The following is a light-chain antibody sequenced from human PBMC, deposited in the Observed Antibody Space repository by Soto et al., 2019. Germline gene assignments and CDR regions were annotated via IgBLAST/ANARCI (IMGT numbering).Light chain of an antibody. CDR3: QQYNSYPWT. J-gene: IGKJ1*01. CDR2: KAS. Sequence: DIPMTQSPSTLSASVGDRVTITCRASQSISSCLAWYQQKPGKAPKLLIYKASSLESGVPSRFSGSGSGTEFTLTISCLQPEDFATYCCQQYNSYPWTFGQGTKVEIK. V-gene: IGKV1-5*03. CDR1: QSISSC.